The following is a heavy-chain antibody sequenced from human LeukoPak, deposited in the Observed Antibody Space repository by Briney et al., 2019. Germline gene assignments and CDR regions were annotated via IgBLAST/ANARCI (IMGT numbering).Heavy chain of an antibody. Sequence: GGSLRLSCAASGFTFSSYAMHWVRQAPGKGLEWVAVISYDGSNKYYADSVKGRFTISRDNSKNTLYLQMNSLRAEDTAVYYCARDVGDFWSGNHSLDYYYGMDVWGQGTTVTVSS. CDR1: GFTFSSYA. J-gene: IGHJ6*02. CDR2: ISYDGSNK. CDR3: ARDVGDFWSGNHSLDYYYGMDV. D-gene: IGHD3-3*01. V-gene: IGHV3-30-3*01.